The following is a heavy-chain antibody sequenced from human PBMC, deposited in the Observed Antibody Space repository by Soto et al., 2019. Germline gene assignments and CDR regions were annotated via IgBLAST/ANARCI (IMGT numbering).Heavy chain of an antibody. V-gene: IGHV1-46*01. Sequence: ASVKVSCKASGYTFTSYYMHWVRQAPGQGLEWMGIINPSGGSTSYAQKFQGRVTVTADESTNTVYMELRSLRSDDTAVYYCARGGDGYHFGAVYWGQGTPVTVSS. CDR1: GYTFTSYY. CDR2: INPSGGST. J-gene: IGHJ4*02. D-gene: IGHD2-21*01. CDR3: ARGGDGYHFGAVY.